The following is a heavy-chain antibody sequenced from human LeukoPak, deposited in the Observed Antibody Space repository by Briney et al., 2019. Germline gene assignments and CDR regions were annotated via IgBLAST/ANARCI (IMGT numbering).Heavy chain of an antibody. CDR2: ISDSGST. CDR1: GDSISIYY. D-gene: IGHD3-10*01. CDR3: ARYGSGSAYYYYMDV. V-gene: IGHV4-59*01. J-gene: IGHJ6*03. Sequence: NPSETLSLTCTVSGDSISIYYWSWIRQPPGKGLEWIGYISDSGSTNYNPSLKSRVTISVDTSKRQFSLKLSSVTAADTAVYYCARYGSGSAYYYYMDVWGKGTTVTVSS.